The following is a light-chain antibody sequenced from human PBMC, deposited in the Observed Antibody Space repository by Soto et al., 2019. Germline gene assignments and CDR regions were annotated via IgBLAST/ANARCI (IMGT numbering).Light chain of an antibody. V-gene: IGKV3-20*01. CDR3: QQYDTSPT. CDR2: GAS. J-gene: IGKJ1*01. CDR1: QTVSNNY. Sequence: ESVLTQSPGTLSLSSGERATLSCRASQTVSNNYLAWYQQKPGQTPTVLIYGASTRATGIPDRFSGSGSGTDFTLTISRREPEDFAVYYCQQYDTSPTFGQGTKVEIK.